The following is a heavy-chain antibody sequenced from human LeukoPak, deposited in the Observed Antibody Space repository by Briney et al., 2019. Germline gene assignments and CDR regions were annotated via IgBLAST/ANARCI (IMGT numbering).Heavy chain of an antibody. J-gene: IGHJ4*02. CDR2: ISYDGSNK. Sequence: GGSLRLSCAASGYTFSRHGIHWVRQAPGKGLEWVAVISYDGSNKYYADSVKGRFTISRDNSKNTLYLQMNSLRAEDTAVYYCARDRDFWSGYFDYWGQGTLVTVSS. CDR1: GYTFSRHG. CDR3: ARDRDFWSGYFDY. D-gene: IGHD3-3*01. V-gene: IGHV3-30*19.